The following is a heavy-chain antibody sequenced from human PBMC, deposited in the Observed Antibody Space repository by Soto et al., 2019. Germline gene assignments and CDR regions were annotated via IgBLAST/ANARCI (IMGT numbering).Heavy chain of an antibody. J-gene: IGHJ6*02. V-gene: IGHV1-69*13. CDR1: GGTFSSYA. D-gene: IGHD3-22*01. CDR3: KYDSGDYYYYGMDV. Sequence: SVKVSCKASGGTFSSYAISWVRQAPGQGLEWMGGIIPIFGTANYAQKFQGRVTITADESTSTAYMELSSLRSEDTAVYYCKYDSGDYYYYGMDVWGQGTTVTVSS. CDR2: IIPIFGTA.